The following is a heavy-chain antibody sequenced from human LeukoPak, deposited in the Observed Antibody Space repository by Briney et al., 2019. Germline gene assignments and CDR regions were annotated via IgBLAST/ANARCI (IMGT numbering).Heavy chain of an antibody. V-gene: IGHV4-34*01. CDR1: GGSFSDYY. CDR2: INHSGTT. Sequence: SETLSLTCAVYGGSFSDYYWSWIRQPPGKGLEWIGEINHSGTTNYSPSLKSRVSISIDTSKNQFSLKLNSVTAADAAMYYCASHYSSGSYRYTGSFDSWGQGMLVNVSS. D-gene: IGHD3-16*02. CDR3: ASHYSSGSYRYTGSFDS. J-gene: IGHJ4*02.